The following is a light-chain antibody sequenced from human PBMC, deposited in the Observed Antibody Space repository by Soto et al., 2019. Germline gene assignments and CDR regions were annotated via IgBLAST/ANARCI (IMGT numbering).Light chain of an antibody. J-gene: IGKJ5*01. CDR2: GAS. CDR1: QSVSSSF. Sequence: ETVLTQSPATLSLSPGERATLSCRASQSVSSSFLAWYQQKVGQAPRLLIYGASSRATGIPDGFSGSGSGTDLTLTISRLEPEDFAVYYCQQYGSSPRTFGQGTRLEIK. V-gene: IGKV3-20*01. CDR3: QQYGSSPRT.